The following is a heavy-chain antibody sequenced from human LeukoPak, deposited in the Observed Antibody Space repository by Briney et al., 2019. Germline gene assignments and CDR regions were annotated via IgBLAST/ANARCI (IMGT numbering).Heavy chain of an antibody. CDR3: ARVSIRANYYYYMDV. CDR2: IIPLFGTA. J-gene: IGHJ6*03. Sequence: ALVRVSCKASGGSFISHAISWVRQAPGQGLEWMGGIIPLFGTANYAQMFQGRLTITADESTRTAYMELSSLRSEDTAVYYCARVSIRANYYYYMDVWGKGTTVTVSS. V-gene: IGHV1-69*01. D-gene: IGHD3-3*02. CDR1: GGSFISHA.